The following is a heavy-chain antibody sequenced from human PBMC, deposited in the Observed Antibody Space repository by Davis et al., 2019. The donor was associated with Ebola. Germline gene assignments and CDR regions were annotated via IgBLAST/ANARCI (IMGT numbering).Heavy chain of an antibody. Sequence: GESLKISCAASGFTFSSYWMHWVRQVPGKGLVWVSLINTDGSTTTYADSVKGRFTISRDNAKNTLYLQMNSLRAEDTAVYYCASPYSGYDSDGMDVWGQGTTVTVSS. CDR3: ASPYSGYDSDGMDV. D-gene: IGHD5-12*01. CDR2: INTDGSTT. J-gene: IGHJ6*02. CDR1: GFTFSSYW. V-gene: IGHV3-74*01.